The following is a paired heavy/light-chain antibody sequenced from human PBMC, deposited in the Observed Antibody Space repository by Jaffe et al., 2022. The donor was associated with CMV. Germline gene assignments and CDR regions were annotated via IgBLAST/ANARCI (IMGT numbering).Heavy chain of an antibody. D-gene: IGHD3-22*01. Sequence: QVQLVESGGGVVQPGRSLRLSCAASGFSFSSYGMHWVRQAPGKGLEWVAVISYDGSNKYYADSVKGRFTISRDNSKNTLYLQMNSLRAEDTAVYYCAKDFCDSSGYYCAGYYYYGMDVWGQGTTVTVSS. CDR3: AKDFCDSSGYYCAGYYYYGMDV. CDR2: ISYDGSNK. V-gene: IGHV3-30*18. CDR1: GFSFSSYG. J-gene: IGHJ6*02.
Light chain of an antibody. CDR1: QSVSSSY. J-gene: IGKJ2*01. V-gene: IGKV3-20*01. CDR3: QQYDSSPRMYT. Sequence: EIVLTQSPGTLSLSPGERATLSCRASQSVSSSYLAWYQQKPGQAPRLLIYDASSRATGIPDRFSGSGSGADFTLTISRLEPEDFAVYYCQQYDSSPRMYTFGQGTKLEIK. CDR2: DAS.